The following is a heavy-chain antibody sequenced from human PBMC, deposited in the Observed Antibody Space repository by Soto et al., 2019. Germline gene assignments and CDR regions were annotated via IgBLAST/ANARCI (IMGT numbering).Heavy chain of an antibody. CDR3: ARQDV. Sequence: GESLKISCNASGYSLTSYWISWVRQKPGKGLEWMGNIDPSDSYTNYSPSFQGHVTISADTSINTAYLQWYSLKASDTAMYYCARQDVWGQGTTVTVSS. J-gene: IGHJ6*02. CDR1: GYSLTSYW. V-gene: IGHV5-10-1*01. CDR2: IDPSDSYT.